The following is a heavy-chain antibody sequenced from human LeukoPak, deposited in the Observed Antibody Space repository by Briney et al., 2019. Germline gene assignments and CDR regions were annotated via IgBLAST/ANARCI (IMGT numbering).Heavy chain of an antibody. D-gene: IGHD3-10*01. CDR2: ISSSSSYT. CDR3: AKDTDPDYYGSGSYDY. J-gene: IGHJ4*02. V-gene: IGHV3-11*05. CDR1: EFTFSNYY. Sequence: GGSLRLSCAASEFTFSNYYMSWIRQASGKGLEWVSYISSSSSYTNYADSVKGRFTISRDNSKNTLYLQMNSLRAEDTAVYYCAKDTDPDYYGSGSYDYWGQGTLVTVSS.